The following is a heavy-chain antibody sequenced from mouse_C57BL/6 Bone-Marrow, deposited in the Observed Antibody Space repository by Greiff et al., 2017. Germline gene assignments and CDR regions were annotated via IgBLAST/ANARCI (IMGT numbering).Heavy chain of an antibody. Sequence: EVKVVESGGGLVKPGGSLKLSCAASGFTFSDYGMHWVRQAPEKGLEWVAYISSGSSTIYYADTVKGRFTISRDNAKNTLFLQMTSLRSEDTAMYYCARSLVAHFDYWGQGTTLTVSS. D-gene: IGHD1-1*01. CDR3: ARSLVAHFDY. CDR2: ISSGSSTI. CDR1: GFTFSDYG. V-gene: IGHV5-17*01. J-gene: IGHJ2*01.